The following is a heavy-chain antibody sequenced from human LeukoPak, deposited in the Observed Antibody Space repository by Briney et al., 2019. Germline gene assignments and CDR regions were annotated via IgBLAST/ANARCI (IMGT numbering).Heavy chain of an antibody. J-gene: IGHJ4*02. V-gene: IGHV3-74*01. CDR3: ARGVVEVATITIGY. CDR2: IKSDGSHT. Sequence: GGSLRLSCAASGNYWMHWVRQAPGKGLVWVSHIKSDGSHTTYADSVKGRFTISRDNAKNTLYLQMNSLRAEDTAVYYCARGVVEVATITIGYWGQGPWSPSPQ. CDR1: GNYW. D-gene: IGHD5-24*01.